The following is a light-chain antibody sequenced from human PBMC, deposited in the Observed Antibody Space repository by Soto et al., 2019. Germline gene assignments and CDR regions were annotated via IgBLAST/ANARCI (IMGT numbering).Light chain of an antibody. CDR2: GAS. CDR3: QQYGSSPPYT. V-gene: IGKV3-20*01. J-gene: IGKJ2*01. CDR1: QSVSSSY. Sequence: EIVLTQSPGTLSLSPGERATLSCRASQSVSSSYLAWYQQKPGQAPRLLIYGASSRATGIPDRFSGSRSGTDFTLTISRLEREDFAVYYCQQYGSSPPYTFGQGTKLEIK.